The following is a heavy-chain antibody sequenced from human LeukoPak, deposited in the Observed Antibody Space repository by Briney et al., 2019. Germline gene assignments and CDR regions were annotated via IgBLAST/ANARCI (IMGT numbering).Heavy chain of an antibody. CDR2: VSVSGTTT. V-gene: IGHV3-23*01. CDR1: GFIFGSYA. Sequence: PGGSLRLSCAASGFIFGSYAMNWVRQAPGKGLEWVSTVSVSGTTTFYADSVRGRFTISRDNSKKMLYLQMNSLRAEDTAVYYCARDITMVRGNEYYYYGMDVWGQGTTVTVSS. D-gene: IGHD3-10*01. CDR3: ARDITMVRGNEYYYYGMDV. J-gene: IGHJ6*02.